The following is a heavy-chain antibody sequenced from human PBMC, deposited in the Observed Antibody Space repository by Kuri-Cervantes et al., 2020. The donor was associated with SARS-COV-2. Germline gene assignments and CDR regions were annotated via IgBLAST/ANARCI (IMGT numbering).Heavy chain of an antibody. CDR2: ISASSAYI. Sequence: GESLKISCAVYGGSFSGYYWSWIRQPPGKGLEWVSAISASSAYIYYADSMKGRFTISRDNAKNSLYLQFNSLRAEDTAMYYCARDLGSGFKQYWYFDLWGRGTLVTVSS. J-gene: IGHJ2*01. CDR3: ARDLGSGFKQYWYFDL. V-gene: IGHV3-21*01. CDR1: GGSFSGYY.